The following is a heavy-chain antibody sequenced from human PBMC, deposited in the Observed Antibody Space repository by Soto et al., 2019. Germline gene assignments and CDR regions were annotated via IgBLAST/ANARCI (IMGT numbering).Heavy chain of an antibody. J-gene: IGHJ5*02. CDR1: GYTFTGYY. CDR2: INPNSGGT. Sequence: ASVKVSCKASGYTFTGYYMHWVRQAPGQGLEWMGWINPNSGGTNYAQKFQGRVTMTRDTSISTAYMELSRLRSDDTAVYYCASLWFGDPNWFDPWGQGTLVTVSS. CDR3: ASLWFGDPNWFDP. D-gene: IGHD3-10*01. V-gene: IGHV1-2*02.